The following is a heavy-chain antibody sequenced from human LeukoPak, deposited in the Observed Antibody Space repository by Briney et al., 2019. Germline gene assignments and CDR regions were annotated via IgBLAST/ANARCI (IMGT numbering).Heavy chain of an antibody. D-gene: IGHD6-13*01. CDR3: ARGAYSSSWYYYYYYGMDV. CDR2: MNPNSGNT. CDR1: GYTFTSYD. Sequence: VASVKVSCKASGYTFTSYDISWVRQATGQGLEWMGWMNPNSGNTGYAQKFQGRVTMTRNTSISTAYMELSSLRSEDTAVYYCARGAYSSSWYYYYYYGMDVWGQGTTVTVSS. J-gene: IGHJ6*02. V-gene: IGHV1-8*01.